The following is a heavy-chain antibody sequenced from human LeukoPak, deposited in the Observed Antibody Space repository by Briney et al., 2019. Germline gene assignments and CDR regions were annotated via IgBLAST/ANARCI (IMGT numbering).Heavy chain of an antibody. J-gene: IGHJ6*03. D-gene: IGHD3-16*01. Sequence: ASVKVSCKSSGYTFTSYFIHWVRQALGQGLAWMGLITPTSGSTIYAQKFQGRVIMTRDTSTTTVYMELSSLISEDTAVYYCARAGDDEESYYYMDVWGRGTKVTVSS. CDR3: ARAGDDEESYYYMDV. CDR2: ITPTSGST. V-gene: IGHV1-46*01. CDR1: GYTFTSYF.